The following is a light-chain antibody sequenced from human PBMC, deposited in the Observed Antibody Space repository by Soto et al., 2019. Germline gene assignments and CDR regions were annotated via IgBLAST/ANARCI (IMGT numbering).Light chain of an antibody. J-gene: IGKJ4*01. V-gene: IGKV2-28*01. CDR2: LAS. CDR1: QSLLHSNGYNY. Sequence: DIVMTQSPLSLPVTPGEPASISCRSSQSLLHSNGYNYLDWYLQKPGQSPQLLIYLASTRASGVPDRFSGSGSGTEFTFTISSLQPEDFATYYCQQSHNAPLTFGGGTKVDI. CDR3: QQSHNAPLT.